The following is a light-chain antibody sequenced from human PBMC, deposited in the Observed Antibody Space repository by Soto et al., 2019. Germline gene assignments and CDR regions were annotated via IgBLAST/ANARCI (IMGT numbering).Light chain of an antibody. V-gene: IGLV2-8*01. CDR1: INDVGGYNY. J-gene: IGLJ2*01. CDR2: EVV. CDR3: CSYAGHTNVL. Sequence: QSALTQPPSASGSPGQSVTISCTGTINDVGGYNYVSWYQQYPGEATKLMIYEVVKRPSGVPDRFSGSKSGNTASLTVSGLQAEDEADYYCCSYAGHTNVLFGGGTKLTVL.